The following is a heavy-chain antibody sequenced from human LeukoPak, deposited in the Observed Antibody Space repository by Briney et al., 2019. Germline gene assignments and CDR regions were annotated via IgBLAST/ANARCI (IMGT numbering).Heavy chain of an antibody. CDR3: ARSLGGVPAAKAYYYYGMDV. CDR1: GFTFSSYW. D-gene: IGHD2-2*01. CDR2: VKQDGSEK. J-gene: IGHJ6*02. V-gene: IGHV3-7*01. Sequence: GGSLRLFCAASGFTFSSYWMSWVRQAPGKGLEWVAYVKQDGSEKYYVDSVKGLFTISRDNAKNSLYLQMNSLRAEDTAVYYCARSLGGVPAAKAYYYYGMDVWGQGTTVTVSS.